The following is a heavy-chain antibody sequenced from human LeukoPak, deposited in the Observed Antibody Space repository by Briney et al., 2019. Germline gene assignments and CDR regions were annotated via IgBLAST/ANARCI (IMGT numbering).Heavy chain of an antibody. Sequence: SETLSLTCTVSGGSISSSSYYWGWIRQPPGKGLEWIGSIYYSGSTNYNPSLKSRVTISVDTSKNQFSLKLSSVTAADTAVYYCARGAAAGFSHAFDIWGQGTMVTVSS. J-gene: IGHJ3*02. CDR2: IYYSGST. CDR3: ARGAAAGFSHAFDI. V-gene: IGHV4-39*07. D-gene: IGHD6-13*01. CDR1: GGSISSSSYY.